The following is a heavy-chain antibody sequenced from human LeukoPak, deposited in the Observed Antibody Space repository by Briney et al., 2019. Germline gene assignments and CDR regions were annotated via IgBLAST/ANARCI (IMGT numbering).Heavy chain of an antibody. Sequence: GGSLRLSCAASGFTFSSYGMHWVRQAPGKGLEWVSAISGSGGDTYYADSVKGRFTISRDNSKSTLYLQMNSLRVEDTAVYYCAKEAASSTLVRGVTYYYYYGMDVWGQGTAVTVSS. CDR3: AKEAASSTLVRGVTYYYYYGMDV. CDR2: ISGSGGDT. D-gene: IGHD3-10*01. J-gene: IGHJ6*02. CDR1: GFTFSSYG. V-gene: IGHV3-23*01.